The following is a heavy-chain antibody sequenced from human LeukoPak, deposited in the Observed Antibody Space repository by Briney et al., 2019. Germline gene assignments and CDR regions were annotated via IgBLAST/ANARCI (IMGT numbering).Heavy chain of an antibody. CDR1: GGSISSYY. D-gene: IGHD5-18*01. V-gene: IGHV4-59*01. J-gene: IGHJ4*02. CDR2: IYSSGST. Sequence: SETLSLTCTVSGGSISSYYWSWIRQPPGKGLEGSGYIYSSGSTNYNPSLKSRVTISVDTSKTQFSLKLSSVTAADTAVYYCARGNTAMVAYYFDYWGQGTLVTVSS. CDR3: ARGNTAMVAYYFDY.